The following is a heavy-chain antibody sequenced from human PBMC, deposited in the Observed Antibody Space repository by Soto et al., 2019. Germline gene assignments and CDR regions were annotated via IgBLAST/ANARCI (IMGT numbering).Heavy chain of an antibody. J-gene: IGHJ3*02. CDR2: IIPIFGTA. CDR3: ARRLPRDKWGDALDI. V-gene: IGHV1-69*01. D-gene: IGHD1-26*01. Sequence: QVQLVQSGAEVKKPGSSVKVSCKASGGTFSSYAISWVRQAPGQGLEWMGGIIPIFGTANYAQKFQGRVTMTANESTSTAYMERSSLRAEDTAVYYCARRLPRDKWGDALDIWGQGTMVTVSS. CDR1: GGTFSSYA.